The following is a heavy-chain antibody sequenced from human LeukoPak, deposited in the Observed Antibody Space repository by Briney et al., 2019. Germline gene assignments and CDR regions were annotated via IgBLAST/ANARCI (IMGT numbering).Heavy chain of an antibody. CDR2: INPKNGGT. Sequence: ASVTVSCKASGYTFTDYYIHWVRQAPGQGLEWMGWINPKNGGTNYAQKFQGRVTMTRDTSISTAYMEMSTLRSDDTAVYYCARLATWGSWGQGTMVTVSS. D-gene: IGHD3-16*01. V-gene: IGHV1-2*02. CDR1: GYTFTDYY. J-gene: IGHJ3*01. CDR3: ARLATWGS.